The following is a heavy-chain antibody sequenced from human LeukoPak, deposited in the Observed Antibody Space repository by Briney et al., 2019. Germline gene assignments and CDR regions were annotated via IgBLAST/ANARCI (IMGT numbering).Heavy chain of an antibody. Sequence: GGSLRLSCAASGFTFSSYSMNWVRQAPGKGLEWVSYISSSSSTIYYADSVKGRFTISRDNAKNSLYLQMNSLRAEDTAVYYCAKGRSSWYQEYWGQGTLVTVSS. J-gene: IGHJ4*02. D-gene: IGHD6-13*01. CDR1: GFTFSSYS. CDR2: ISSSSSTI. V-gene: IGHV3-48*04. CDR3: AKGRSSWYQEY.